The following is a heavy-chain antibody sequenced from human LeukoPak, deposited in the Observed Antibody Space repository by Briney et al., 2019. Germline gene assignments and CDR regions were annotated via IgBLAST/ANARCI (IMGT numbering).Heavy chain of an antibody. J-gene: IGHJ5*02. CDR3: ARDKGGSINWFDP. Sequence: ASVKVSCKASGYSFTSHYMLWVRQAPGQGLEWMGLINPSGSSTLYAQKFQGRVTITADESTSTAYMELSSLRSEDTAVYYCARDKGGSINWFDPWGQGTLVTVSS. D-gene: IGHD1-26*01. CDR2: INPSGSST. CDR1: GYSFTSHY. V-gene: IGHV1-46*01.